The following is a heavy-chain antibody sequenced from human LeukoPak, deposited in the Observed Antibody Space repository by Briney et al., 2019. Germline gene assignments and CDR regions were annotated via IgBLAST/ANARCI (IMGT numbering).Heavy chain of an antibody. CDR1: GFTVSSNY. J-gene: IGHJ4*02. CDR3: AKVWKANYYDY. V-gene: IGHV3-53*01. CDR2: IYSGGST. Sequence: GGSLRLSCAASGFTVSSNYMSWVRQAPGKGLEWVSVIYSGGSTYYADSVKGRFIISRDNSESTLYLQMNRLRAEDTALYYCAKVWKANYYDYWGQGTLVTVSS. D-gene: IGHD1-1*01.